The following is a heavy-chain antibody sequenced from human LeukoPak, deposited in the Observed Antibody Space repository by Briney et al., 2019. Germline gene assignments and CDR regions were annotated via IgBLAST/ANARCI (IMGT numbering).Heavy chain of an antibody. J-gene: IGHJ4*02. CDR1: GGTFSSYA. Sequence: SVKVSCKASGGTFSSYAISRVRQVPGQGLEWMGGIIPIFGTANYAQKFQGRVTITADESTSTAYMELSSLRSEDTAVYYCARDQGGGLHPFWGQGTLVTVSS. CDR2: IIPIFGTA. D-gene: IGHD4-11*01. V-gene: IGHV1-69*01. CDR3: ARDQGGGLHPF.